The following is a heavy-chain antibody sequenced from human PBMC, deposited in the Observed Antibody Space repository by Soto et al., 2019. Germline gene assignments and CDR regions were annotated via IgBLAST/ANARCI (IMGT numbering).Heavy chain of an antibody. CDR1: GFTFSNYA. CDR3: ASSVGATIVGYHCDY. J-gene: IGHJ4*02. D-gene: IGHD1-26*01. CDR2: ISFDGSNK. Sequence: QVQLVESGGGVVQPGRSLRLSCAASGFTFSNYALHWVRQAPGKGLEWVAVISFDGSNKDYADSVKGRFTISRDNSKNTLYMQMNSLRAEDTAVYYCASSVGATIVGYHCDYWGQGTLVTVSS. V-gene: IGHV3-30-3*01.